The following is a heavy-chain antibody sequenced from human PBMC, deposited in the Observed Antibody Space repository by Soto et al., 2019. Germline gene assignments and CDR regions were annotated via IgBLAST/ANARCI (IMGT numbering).Heavy chain of an antibody. CDR3: YTYGGNLRYYYGMDV. CDR1: GGTFSSYA. CDR2: IIPIFGTA. J-gene: IGHJ6*02. D-gene: IGHD4-17*01. V-gene: IGHV1-69*06. Sequence: SVKVSCKASGGTFSSYAVSWVRQAPGQGLEWMGGIIPIFGTANYAQKFQGRVTITADKPTSTAYMELSSLRSEDTAVYYCYTYGGNLRYYYGMDVWGQGTTVTVSS.